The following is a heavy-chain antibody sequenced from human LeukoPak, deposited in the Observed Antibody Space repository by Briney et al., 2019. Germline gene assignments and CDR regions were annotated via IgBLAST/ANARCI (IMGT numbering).Heavy chain of an antibody. CDR1: GGSISSYY. Sequence: SETLSLTCTVSGGSISSYYWSWIRQPPGKGLEWIGYIYYSGSTNYNPSLKSRVTISVDTSKNQFSLKLSSVTAADTAVYYCARGDIVVVPVHWGQGTLVTVSS. CDR3: ARGDIVVVPVH. V-gene: IGHV4-59*08. J-gene: IGHJ4*02. D-gene: IGHD2-2*01. CDR2: IYYSGST.